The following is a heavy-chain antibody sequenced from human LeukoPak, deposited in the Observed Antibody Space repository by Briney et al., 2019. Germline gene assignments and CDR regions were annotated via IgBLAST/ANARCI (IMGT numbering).Heavy chain of an antibody. V-gene: IGHV3-21*01. D-gene: IGHD5-24*01. J-gene: IGHJ4*02. Sequence: GGSLRLSCAASGFTFSSYSMNWVRQAPGKGLEWVSSISSSSSYIYYADSVKGRFTISIDNAKNSLYLQMNSLRAEDTAVYYCARGELATTTEYYFDYWGQGTLVTVSS. CDR2: ISSSSSYI. CDR3: ARGELATTTEYYFDY. CDR1: GFTFSSYS.